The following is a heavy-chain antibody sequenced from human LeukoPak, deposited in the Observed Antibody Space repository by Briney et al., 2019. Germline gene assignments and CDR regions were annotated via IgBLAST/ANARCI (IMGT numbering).Heavy chain of an antibody. Sequence: GGSLGLSCAASGFTFNSYAMSWVRQAPWERLQWVSGISDSGDNTYYADSVRGRFTISRDNSKNTLYLQMNSLRAEDTAVYYCARHRSSWLIDYWGQGTLVTVSS. V-gene: IGHV3-23*01. CDR3: ARHRSSWLIDY. CDR2: ISDSGDNT. CDR1: GFTFNSYA. J-gene: IGHJ4*02. D-gene: IGHD6-6*01.